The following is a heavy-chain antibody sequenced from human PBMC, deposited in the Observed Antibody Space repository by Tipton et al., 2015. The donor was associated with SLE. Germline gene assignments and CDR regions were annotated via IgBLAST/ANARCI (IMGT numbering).Heavy chain of an antibody. CDR2: IYYSGST. D-gene: IGHD4-23*01. J-gene: IGHJ5*02. V-gene: IGHV4-59*01. CDR1: GGSISSYY. CDR3: ARTFPYGGFDP. Sequence: LRLSCTVSGGSISSYYWSWIRQPPGKGLVWIGYIYYSGSTNYNPSLKSRVTISVDTSKNQFSLKLSSVTAPDTAVYYCARTFPYGGFDPWGQGTLVTVSS.